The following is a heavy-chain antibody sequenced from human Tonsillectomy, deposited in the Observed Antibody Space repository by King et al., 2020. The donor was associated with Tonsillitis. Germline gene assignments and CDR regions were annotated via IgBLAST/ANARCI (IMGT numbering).Heavy chain of an antibody. V-gene: IGHV4-39*01. J-gene: IGHJ5*02. Sequence: QVRLQESGPGLVKPSETLSLTCNVSGGSISSSSYYGGWIRQPPGKGLEWIGSISYIGSTYYNPSLKSRVTISGDTSKNQFSLKLTSVTAADTAVYYCARLRGLTGYYIDLWGQGSLVTVSS. CDR2: ISYIGST. CDR1: GGSISSSSYY. CDR3: ARLRGLTGYYIDL. D-gene: IGHD3-9*01.